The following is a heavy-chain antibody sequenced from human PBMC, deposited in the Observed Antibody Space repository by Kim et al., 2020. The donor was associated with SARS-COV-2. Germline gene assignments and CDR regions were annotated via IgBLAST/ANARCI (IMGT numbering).Heavy chain of an antibody. CDR3: ARQGVDAGLSSSRFV. CDR2: IYYSGST. CDR1: GGSISSSSYY. Sequence: SETLSLTCTVSGGSISSSSYYWGWIRQPPGKGLEWIGSIYYSGSTYYNPSLKSRVTISVDTSKNQFSLKLSSVTAADTAVYYCARQGVDAGLSSSRFVWGQGTLVTVSS. V-gene: IGHV4-39*01. D-gene: IGHD6-13*01. J-gene: IGHJ4*02.